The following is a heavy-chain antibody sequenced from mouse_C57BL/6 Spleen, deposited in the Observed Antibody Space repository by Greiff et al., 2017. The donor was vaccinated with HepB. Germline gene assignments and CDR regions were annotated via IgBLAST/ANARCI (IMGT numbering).Heavy chain of an antibody. CDR2: ISYDGSN. V-gene: IGHV3-6*01. CDR3: AREANWGGDWYFDV. D-gene: IGHD4-1*02. J-gene: IGHJ1*03. CDR1: GYSITSGYY. Sequence: DVKLQESGPGLVKPSQSLSLTCSVTGYSITSGYYWNWIRQFPGNKLEWMGYISYDGSNNYNPSLKNRISITRDTSKNQFFLKLNSVTTEDTATYYCAREANWGGDWYFDVWGTGTTVTVSS.